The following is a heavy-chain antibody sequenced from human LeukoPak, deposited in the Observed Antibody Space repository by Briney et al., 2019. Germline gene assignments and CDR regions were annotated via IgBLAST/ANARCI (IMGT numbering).Heavy chain of an antibody. D-gene: IGHD3-10*01. V-gene: IGHV3-48*01. J-gene: IGHJ6*02. CDR2: ISSSSSTI. Sequence: GRSLRLSCAGSGFTFNNYAMSWVRRAPGKGLEWVSYISSSSSTIYYADSVKGRFTISRDNAKNSLYLQMNSLRAEDTAVYYCARDPGYSGMDVWGQGTTVTVSS. CDR1: GFTFNNYA. CDR3: ARDPGYSGMDV.